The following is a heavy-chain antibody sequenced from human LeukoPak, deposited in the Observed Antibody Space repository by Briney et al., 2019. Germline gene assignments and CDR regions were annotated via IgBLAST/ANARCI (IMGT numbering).Heavy chain of an antibody. V-gene: IGHV3-48*03. CDR2: ISSVRDNI. J-gene: IGHJ4*02. CDR3: ARDGRGWYRNLEY. D-gene: IGHD6-19*01. Sequence: PGRSLRLSCAASGFTFSSYRMMWVRQAAREGLEWVSYISSVRDNIYYADSVKGRFTIPRDNAKNSLSLHMNSLRAEDTAVYYCARDGRGWYRNLEYWGQGTLVIVSS. CDR1: GFTFSSYR.